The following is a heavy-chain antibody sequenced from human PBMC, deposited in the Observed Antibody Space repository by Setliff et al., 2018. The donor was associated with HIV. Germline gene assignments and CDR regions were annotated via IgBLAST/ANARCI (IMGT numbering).Heavy chain of an antibody. CDR1: GGSISTYH. CDR3: GRLSDTAMASFDS. V-gene: IGHV4-4*08. J-gene: IGHJ4*02. D-gene: IGHD5-18*01. CDR2: IYKSGST. Sequence: SETLSLTCSVSGGSISTYHWSWIRQPPGKGLEWIGYIYKSGSTNYSPSLKGRVTISADTPRNQFSLKLTSVTAADTAIYYCGRLSDTAMASFDSWGQGTLVTVSS.